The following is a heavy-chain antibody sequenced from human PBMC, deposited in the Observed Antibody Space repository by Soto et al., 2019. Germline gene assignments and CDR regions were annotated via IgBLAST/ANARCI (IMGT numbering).Heavy chain of an antibody. D-gene: IGHD1-26*01. Sequence: PGWSLRLSCAASGFTFSSYAMGWVRLAPGKGLEWVSTINNSGGLTFYADSVKGRFTISRDNYKNTLYLQVSSLRPEDTAVYYCAKSLGGSYDYWGLGTLVTASS. CDR2: INNSGGLT. J-gene: IGHJ4*02. CDR3: AKSLGGSYDY. CDR1: GFTFSSYA. V-gene: IGHV3-23*01.